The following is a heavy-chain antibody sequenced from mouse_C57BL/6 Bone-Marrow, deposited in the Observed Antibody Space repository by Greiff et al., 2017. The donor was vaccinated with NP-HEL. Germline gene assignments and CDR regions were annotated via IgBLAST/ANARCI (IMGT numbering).Heavy chain of an antibody. CDR1: GFTFSSYA. D-gene: IGHD1-1*01. V-gene: IGHV5-4*01. CDR3: ARESYYYGTYFDY. Sequence: EVKLMESGGGLVKPGGSLKLSCAASGFTFSSYAMSWVRQTPEKRLEWVATISDGGSYTYYPDNVKGRFTISRDHAKNNLYLQMSHLKSEDTAMYYCARESYYYGTYFDYWGQGTTLTVSS. J-gene: IGHJ2*01. CDR2: ISDGGSYT.